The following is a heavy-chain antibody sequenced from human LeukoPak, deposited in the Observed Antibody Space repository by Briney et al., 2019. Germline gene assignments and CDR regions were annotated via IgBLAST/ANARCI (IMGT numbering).Heavy chain of an antibody. V-gene: IGHV4-30-4*01. J-gene: IGHJ4*02. CDR3: ARGVTTLVFDY. CDR2: IYYSGST. CDR1: GGSISSGDYY. Sequence: SETLSLTCTVSGGSISSGDYYWSWIRQPPGKGLEWIGYIYYSGSTYYNPSLKSRVTISVDTSKNQFSLKLSSVTAADTAVYYCARGVTTLVFDYWGQGTLVTVSS. D-gene: IGHD4-17*01.